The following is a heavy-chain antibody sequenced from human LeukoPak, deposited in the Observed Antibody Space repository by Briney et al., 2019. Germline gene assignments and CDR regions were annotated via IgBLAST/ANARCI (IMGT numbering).Heavy chain of an antibody. CDR1: GFTFSTYW. J-gene: IGHJ4*02. Sequence: GGSLRLSCAASGFTFSTYWMSWVRQAPGKGLEWVANIKQDGSEQYYVDSVKGRFTISRDNAKNSLYLQMNTLRPEDTAVYYCARERQNKDFWSGGDYWGQGTLVTVPS. D-gene: IGHD3-3*01. V-gene: IGHV3-7*01. CDR2: IKQDGSEQ. CDR3: ARERQNKDFWSGGDY.